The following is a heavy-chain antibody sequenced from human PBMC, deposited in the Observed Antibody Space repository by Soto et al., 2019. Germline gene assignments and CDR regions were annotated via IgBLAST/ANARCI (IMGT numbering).Heavy chain of an antibody. D-gene: IGHD2-15*01. Sequence: ASVKVSCKVSGYTLTELSMHWVRQAPGKGLEWMGGFDPEDGETIYAQKFQGRVTMTEDTSTDTAYMELSSLRSEDTAVYYCATKGPYCSGGSCPRDYYYGMDVWGQGTTVTVSS. V-gene: IGHV1-24*01. CDR1: GYTLTELS. J-gene: IGHJ6*02. CDR2: FDPEDGET. CDR3: ATKGPYCSGGSCPRDYYYGMDV.